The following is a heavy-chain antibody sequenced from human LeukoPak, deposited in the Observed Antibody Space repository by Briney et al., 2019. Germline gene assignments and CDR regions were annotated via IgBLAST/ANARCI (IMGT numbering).Heavy chain of an antibody. CDR3: ARDGYNAFDY. J-gene: IGHJ4*02. V-gene: IGHV4-30-2*01. CDR2: IYHSGST. CDR1: GGSISSGGYS. Sequence: SETLSLTCAVSGGSISSGGYSWSWIRQPPGKGLEWIGYIYHSGSTYYNPSLKSRVTISVDTSKNQFSLKLSSVTAADTAVYYCARDGYNAFDYWGQGTLVTVSS. D-gene: IGHD5-12*01.